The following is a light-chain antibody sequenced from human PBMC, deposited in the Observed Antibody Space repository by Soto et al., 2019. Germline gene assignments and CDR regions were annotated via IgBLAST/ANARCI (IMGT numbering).Light chain of an antibody. J-gene: IGKJ1*01. Sequence: EIVLTQSPGNLSLSPGEGANLSCRASQSVSSSYLAWYQQKPGQAPRLLIYGASSRATGIPDRFSGSGSGTDFTLTISRLEPEEFAVYYCQQYGSSPWTVGQGTKVDIK. CDR1: QSVSSSY. CDR2: GAS. V-gene: IGKV3-20*01. CDR3: QQYGSSPWT.